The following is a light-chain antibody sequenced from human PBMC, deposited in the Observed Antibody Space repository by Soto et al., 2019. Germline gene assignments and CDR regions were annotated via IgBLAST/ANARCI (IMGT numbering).Light chain of an antibody. CDR2: DVS. Sequence: QSALTQPASVSGSPGQSITISCTGTSSDVGGYNYVSWYQQHPGKAPKLMIYDVSNRPSGVSNRFSGSKSGHTASLTIAGLQAEDEADYYCSSYTSSSPRVFGGGTKLTVL. CDR3: SSYTSSSPRV. J-gene: IGLJ2*01. V-gene: IGLV2-14*01. CDR1: SSDVGGYNY.